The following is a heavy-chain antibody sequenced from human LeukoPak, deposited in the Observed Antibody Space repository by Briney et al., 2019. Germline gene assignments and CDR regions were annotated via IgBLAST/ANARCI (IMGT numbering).Heavy chain of an antibody. V-gene: IGHV1-24*01. CDR3: ATANSYYYYGMDV. Sequence: ASVKVSCKVTGYTLTELSMHWVRQAPGKGLEWMGGFDPGDGETIYAQKFQGRVTMTEHTSTDTAYMELSSLRSEDTAVYYCATANSYYYYGMDVWGQGTTVTVSS. CDR1: GYTLTELS. J-gene: IGHJ6*02. D-gene: IGHD5-12*01. CDR2: FDPGDGET.